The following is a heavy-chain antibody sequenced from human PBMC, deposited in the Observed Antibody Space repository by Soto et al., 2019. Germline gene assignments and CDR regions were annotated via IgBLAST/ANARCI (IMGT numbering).Heavy chain of an antibody. D-gene: IGHD3-22*01. CDR2: ISAHNGDT. V-gene: IGHV1-18*04. CDR3: ATEPIYYNDGSGYYPLGH. Sequence: SVKVSCQASGYSFATYGFSWVRQAPGQGLECVGWISAHNGDTHYSQKFQGRVTLTTDTSTNTGYMELRSLTSDDTAVYFCATEPIYYNDGSGYYPLGHWGQGTLVTVSS. CDR1: GYSFATYG. J-gene: IGHJ4*02.